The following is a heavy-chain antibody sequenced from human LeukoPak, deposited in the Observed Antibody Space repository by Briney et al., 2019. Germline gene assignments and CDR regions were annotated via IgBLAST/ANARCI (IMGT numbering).Heavy chain of an antibody. V-gene: IGHV3-30*18. CDR2: ISYDGSNK. CDR1: GFTFSSYG. Sequence: PGGSLRLSCAASGFTFSSYGMHWVRQAPGKGLEWVAVISYDGSNKYYADSVKGRFTISRDNSKNTLYLQMNSLRAEDTAVYYCAKRTSTVTDFDYWGQGTLVIVS. CDR3: AKRTSTVTDFDY. D-gene: IGHD4-17*01. J-gene: IGHJ4*02.